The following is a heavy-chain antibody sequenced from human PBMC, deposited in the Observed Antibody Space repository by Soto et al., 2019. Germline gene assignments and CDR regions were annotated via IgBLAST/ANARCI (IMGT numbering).Heavy chain of an antibody. J-gene: IGHJ5*02. CDR1: GGSLRGYS. CDR2: IYYSGGT. CDR3: ARSIDP. V-gene: IGHV4-59*12. Sequence: SETLSLTCTVSGGSLRGYSWSWIRQHPGKGLEWIGYIYYSGGTNYNPSFKSRVTISVDTTKNQFSLKLSSVTAADTAVYYCARSIDPWGQGTLVTVSS.